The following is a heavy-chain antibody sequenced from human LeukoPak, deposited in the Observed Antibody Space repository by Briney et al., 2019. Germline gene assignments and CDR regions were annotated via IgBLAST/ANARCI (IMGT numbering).Heavy chain of an antibody. CDR1: GFTFGSYA. CDR3: AVMHRYYDGSGYWVQ. Sequence: GGTLRLSCAASGFTFGSYAMSWVRQAPGKGLEWVSGISTSGGTTSYAESVKGRFTVSRDNPRNTLYMEMNSLRDEDTAVYYCAVMHRYYDGSGYWVQWGQGTLVTVSS. J-gene: IGHJ4*02. CDR2: ISTSGGTT. D-gene: IGHD3-22*01. V-gene: IGHV3-23*01.